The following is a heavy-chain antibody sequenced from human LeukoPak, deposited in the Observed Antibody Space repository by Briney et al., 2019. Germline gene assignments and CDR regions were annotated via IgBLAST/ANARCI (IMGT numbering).Heavy chain of an antibody. D-gene: IGHD6-13*01. Sequence: SVKVSCKASGGTFSSYAISWVRQAPGQGLEWMGGIIPIFGTANYAQKFQGRVTITADESTSTAYMELSSLRSEDTAVYYCARDLSVLHPGIFDYWGQGTLVTVSS. V-gene: IGHV1-69*13. CDR1: GGTFSSYA. J-gene: IGHJ4*02. CDR3: ARDLSVLHPGIFDY. CDR2: IIPIFGTA.